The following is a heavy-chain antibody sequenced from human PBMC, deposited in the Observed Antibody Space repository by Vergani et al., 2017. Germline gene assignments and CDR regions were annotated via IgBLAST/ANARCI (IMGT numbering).Heavy chain of an antibody. V-gene: IGHV1-69*13. D-gene: IGHD2-2*01. CDR2: IIPIFGTA. Sequence: QVQLVQSGAEVKKPGSSVKVSCKASGGTFSSYAISWVRQAPGQGLEWMGGIIPIFGTANYAQKFQGRVTITADGSTSTAYMELSSLRSEDTAVYYCAGRYXSSTSCEGGYYYYYYMDVWGKGTTVTVSS. CDR1: GGTFSSYA. J-gene: IGHJ6*03. CDR3: AGRYXSSTSCEGGYYYYYYMDV.